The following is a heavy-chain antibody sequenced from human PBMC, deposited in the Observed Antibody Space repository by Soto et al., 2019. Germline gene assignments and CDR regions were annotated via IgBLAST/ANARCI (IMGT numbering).Heavy chain of an antibody. J-gene: IGHJ6*02. CDR2: ISAYNGNT. V-gene: IGHV1-18*04. CDR3: ARYTVVPAAIPFPDYYYYYGMDV. CDR1: GYTFTSYG. D-gene: IGHD2-2*01. Sequence: ASGKVSCKASGYTFTSYGISWVRQAPGQGLEWMGWISAYNGNTNYAQKLQGRVTMTTDTSTSTAYMELRSLRSDDTAVYYCARYTVVPAAIPFPDYYYYYGMDVWGQGLSVPVS.